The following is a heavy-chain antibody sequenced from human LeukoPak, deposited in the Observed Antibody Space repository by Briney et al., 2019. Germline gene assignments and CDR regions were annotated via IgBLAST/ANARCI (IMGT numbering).Heavy chain of an antibody. D-gene: IGHD3-3*01. J-gene: IGHJ4*02. CDR3: ASHLRPYFDY. V-gene: IGHV4-39*01. Sequence: SETLSLTCTVSGGSISSSTYYWGWIRQPPGKGLEWIGAIFYSGSTYYNPSLKSRLTISVDTSKNQYSLRLSSVTAADTAVYYCASHLRPYFDYWGQGTLVTVSS. CDR2: IFYSGST. CDR1: GGSISSSTYY.